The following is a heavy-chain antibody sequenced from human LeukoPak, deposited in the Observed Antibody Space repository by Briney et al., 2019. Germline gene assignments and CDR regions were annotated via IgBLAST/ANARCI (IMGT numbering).Heavy chain of an antibody. J-gene: IGHJ4*02. CDR3: AKDNVAAAGRYFDY. CDR1: GFTFSNYG. Sequence: KSGGSLRLSCAASGFTFSNYGMHWFGKAPGKGRKRVALISYDGSNKYFADSVKGRFTISRDNSKNTLYLQMHSLRAEDTAVYYCAKDNVAAAGRYFDYWGQGTLVTVSS. V-gene: IGHV3-30*18. D-gene: IGHD6-13*01. CDR2: ISYDGSNK.